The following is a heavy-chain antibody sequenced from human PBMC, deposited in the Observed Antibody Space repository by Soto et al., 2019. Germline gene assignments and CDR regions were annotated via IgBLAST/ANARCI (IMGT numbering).Heavy chain of an antibody. Sequence: QVQLQESGPGLVKPSQTLSLTCTVSGDSISSGDYYWSWIRQPPGKGLEWIGYIYYSGSTYYNASLKSRVTTSLDTSKNQFSLKLSSVTAADTAVYYCARAPYVVVAATVAFDIWGQGTMVTVSS. CDR3: ARAPYVVVAATVAFDI. V-gene: IGHV4-30-4*01. CDR2: IYYSGST. CDR1: GDSISSGDYY. J-gene: IGHJ3*02. D-gene: IGHD2-15*01.